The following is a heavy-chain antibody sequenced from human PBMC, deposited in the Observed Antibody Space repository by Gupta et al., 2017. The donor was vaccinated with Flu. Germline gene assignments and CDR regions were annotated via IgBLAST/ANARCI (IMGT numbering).Heavy chain of an antibody. D-gene: IGHD2-8*01. CDR3: AREANCDGVCFHLDN. Sequence: EVHLVESGGGSVQPGGSLRPSCAVSSFSFGSEWIHWVRQVPGEGLVWVSRTNPEGTTTYAEAVKGRFTVSRDNTKKTVYLQMRGLTVEDTAVYFCAREANCDGVCFHLDNWGQGVPVAVSS. CDR1: SFSFGSEW. CDR2: TNPEGTT. V-gene: IGHV3-74*03. J-gene: IGHJ4*02.